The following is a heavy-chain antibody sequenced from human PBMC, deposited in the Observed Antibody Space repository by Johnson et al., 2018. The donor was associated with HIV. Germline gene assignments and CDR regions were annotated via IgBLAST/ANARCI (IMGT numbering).Heavy chain of an antibody. Sequence: VQLVESGGDLIQPGGSLRLSCAASGFTVSSTYMSWVRQAPGKGLEWLSVLYSDGRTYYADSVKGRFTISRDGSKNTLFLQMNRLRAEDTAVYYCARRCSSSSCSHGAFDIWGQGTVVTVSS. V-gene: IGHV3-53*01. CDR2: LYSDGRT. J-gene: IGHJ3*02. CDR1: GFTVSSTY. D-gene: IGHD2-2*01. CDR3: ARRCSSSSCSHGAFDI.